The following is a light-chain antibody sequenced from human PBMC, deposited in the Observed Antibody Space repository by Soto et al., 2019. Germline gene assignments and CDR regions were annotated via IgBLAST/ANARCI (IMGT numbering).Light chain of an antibody. Sequence: QSALTQPASVSVSPGQSITSSCTGTNSDVGGYSYVSWYQQHPGKAPKLIIYEVSNRPSGVSDRFSASKSGNTASLTISGLQAEDEADYYCRSYTSSSTLVVFGGGTKLTVL. CDR1: NSDVGGYSY. V-gene: IGLV2-14*01. CDR3: RSYTSSSTLVV. CDR2: EVS. J-gene: IGLJ2*01.